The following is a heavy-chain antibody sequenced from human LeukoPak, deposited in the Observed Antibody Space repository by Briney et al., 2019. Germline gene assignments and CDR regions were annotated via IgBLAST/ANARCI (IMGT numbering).Heavy chain of an antibody. CDR3: ARDRGLIEAFDI. CDR1: GGSFSGYY. J-gene: IGHJ3*02. CDR2: INHSGST. Sequence: SETLSLTWAVYGGSFSGYYWSWIRQPPGKGLEWIGEINHSGSTNYNPSLKSRVTISVDTSKNQFSLKLSSVTAADSAVYYCARDRGLIEAFDIWGQGTMVTVSS. D-gene: IGHD2-8*01. V-gene: IGHV4-34*01.